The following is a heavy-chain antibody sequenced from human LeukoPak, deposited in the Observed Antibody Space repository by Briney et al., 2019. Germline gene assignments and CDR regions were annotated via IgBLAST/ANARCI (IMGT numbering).Heavy chain of an antibody. CDR3: ARDPYSGSYGNYYYYFMDV. D-gene: IGHD1-26*01. Sequence: GGSLRLSCAASGFTFSSYNMNWVRQAPGKGLEWVSSITSGSSYIYYADSVKGRFTISRDNAKNSLYLQMNSLRAEDTAVYYCARDPYSGSYGNYYYYFMDVWGKGTTITISS. V-gene: IGHV3-21*01. CDR1: GFTFSSYN. J-gene: IGHJ6*03. CDR2: ITSGSSYI.